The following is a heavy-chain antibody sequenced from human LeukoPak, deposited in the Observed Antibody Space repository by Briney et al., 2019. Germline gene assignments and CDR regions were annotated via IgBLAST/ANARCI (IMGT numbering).Heavy chain of an antibody. D-gene: IGHD3-10*01. CDR3: ARSHYYGSGSYSFYMDV. V-gene: IGHV3-53*01. CDR2: IYSGGST. J-gene: IGHJ6*03. Sequence: PGGSLRLSCAASGFTVSSNYMSWVRQAPGKGLEWVSVIYSGGSTYYADSVKGRFTISRDNSKNTLYLQMNRLRAEDTAVYYCARSHYYGSGSYSFYMDVWGKGTTVTVSS. CDR1: GFTVSSNY.